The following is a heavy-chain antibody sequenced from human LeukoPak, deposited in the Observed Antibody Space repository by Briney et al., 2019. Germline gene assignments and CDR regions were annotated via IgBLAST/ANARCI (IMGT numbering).Heavy chain of an antibody. CDR1: GYTFTGYY. CDR3: ARDSRVSGGY. D-gene: IGHD2-15*01. J-gene: IGHJ4*02. CDR2: IDPNSGGT. V-gene: IGHV1-2*06. Sequence: GASVKVSCKASGYTFTGYYMHWVRQAPGQGLEWMGRIDPNSGGTKYAQKFQGRVTMTRDTSINTAYMELSSLRSDDMAVYYCARDSRVSGGYWGQGTLVTVSS.